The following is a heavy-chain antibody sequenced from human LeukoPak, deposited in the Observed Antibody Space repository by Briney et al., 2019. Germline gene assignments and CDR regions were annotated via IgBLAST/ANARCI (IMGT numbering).Heavy chain of an antibody. Sequence: PSETLSLTCTVSGGSISSYYWSWIRQPPGKGLEWIGYIYNSGSTNYNPSLKNRGTISVDTYKYQFSLKLSSATDADTAVYYCARVYYAPTGNGMDVWGQGTTVTVSS. CDR1: GGSISSYY. D-gene: IGHD3-22*01. J-gene: IGHJ6*02. CDR3: ARVYYAPTGNGMDV. V-gene: IGHV4-59*01. CDR2: IYNSGST.